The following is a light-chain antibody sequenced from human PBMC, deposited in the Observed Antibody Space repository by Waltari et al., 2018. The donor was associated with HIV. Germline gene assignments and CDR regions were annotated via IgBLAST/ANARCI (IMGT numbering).Light chain of an antibody. J-gene: IGKJ4*01. CDR2: AAS. V-gene: IGKV1-39*01. CDR1: QSISNY. CDR3: QQSQSTPLT. Sequence: DIQMTQSQSSLSASVGDRVTITCRASQSISNYLNWYQQKPGRAPNLLIYAASSLQSGVPSRFSGSGSGTDFTLTISSLQPEDSASYYCQQSQSTPLTFGGGTKVEIK.